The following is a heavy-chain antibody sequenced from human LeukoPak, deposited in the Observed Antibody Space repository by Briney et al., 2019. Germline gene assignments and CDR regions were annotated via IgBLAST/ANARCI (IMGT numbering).Heavy chain of an antibody. J-gene: IGHJ3*02. CDR3: ARGIGHCSGGRCYSGYDAFDI. CDR1: GFTFSRYD. V-gene: IGHV3-13*01. D-gene: IGHD2-15*01. Sequence: GGSLRLSCAASGFTFSRYDMHWVRQAPGKALEWVSAIGTAADTYYPVSVKGRLTVSRENARTSLSLQMNSLRAGDTAFYYCARGIGHCSGGRCYSGYDAFDIWGQGIMVTVSS. CDR2: IGTAADT.